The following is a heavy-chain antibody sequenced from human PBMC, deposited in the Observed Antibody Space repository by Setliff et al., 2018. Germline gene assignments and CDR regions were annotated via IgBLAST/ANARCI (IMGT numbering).Heavy chain of an antibody. D-gene: IGHD2-2*01. CDR2: LSGSGSNT. J-gene: IGHJ6*04. V-gene: IGHV3-66*02. Sequence: ASETLSLTCAVSGVSINSLNWWTWVRQSPGKGLEWVSALSGSGSNTFYADSVKGRFTISRDNSKNTLYLQMNSLRAEDTAVYYCARGIVVVPAALDVWGKGTTVTVSS. CDR3: ARGIVVVPAALDV. CDR1: GVSINSLN.